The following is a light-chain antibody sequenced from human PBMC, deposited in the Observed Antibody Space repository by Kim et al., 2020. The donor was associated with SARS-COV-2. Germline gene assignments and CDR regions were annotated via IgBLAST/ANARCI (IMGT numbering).Light chain of an antibody. CDR3: QHYSNFPPYT. CDR2: KAS. J-gene: IGKJ2*01. CDR1: DNINKW. Sequence: DIQMTQSPSTLSASLGDRVTITCRASDNINKWLAWYQQKPGQAPQLLIYKASTLETGVPSRFSGSGSGTEFTLTISSLQPDDFATYYCQHYSNFPPYTFGQGTKVDIK. V-gene: IGKV1-5*03.